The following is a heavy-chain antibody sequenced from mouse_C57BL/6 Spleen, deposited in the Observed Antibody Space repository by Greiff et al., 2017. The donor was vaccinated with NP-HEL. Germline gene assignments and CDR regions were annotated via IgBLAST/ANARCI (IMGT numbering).Heavy chain of an antibody. J-gene: IGHJ4*01. CDR2: ISGGGGNT. CDR1: GFTFSSYT. Sequence: EVKLMESGGGLVKPGGSLKLSCAASGFTFSSYTMSWVRQTPEKRLEWVATISGGGGNTYYPDSVKGRFTISRDNAKNTLYLQMSSLRSEDTALYYCARRGYDYDGGYYAMDYWGQGTSVTVSS. D-gene: IGHD2-4*01. V-gene: IGHV5-9*01. CDR3: ARRGYDYDGGYYAMDY.